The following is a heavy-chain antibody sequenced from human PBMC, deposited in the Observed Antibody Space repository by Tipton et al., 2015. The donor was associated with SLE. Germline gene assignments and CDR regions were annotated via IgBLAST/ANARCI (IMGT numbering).Heavy chain of an antibody. CDR1: GGSISRSGYS. Sequence: TLSLTCIVSGGSISRSGYSWAWIRQPPGKGLEWIGTFSYSGSTYYNPSLKSRVTISVDTSTNRFSLKLTSVTAADTAVYYCARGMVTWRGAIIGVDVWGQGTTVNVSS. V-gene: IGHV4-39*07. D-gene: IGHD2-21*02. CDR3: ARGMVTWRGAIIGVDV. CDR2: FSYSGST. J-gene: IGHJ6*02.